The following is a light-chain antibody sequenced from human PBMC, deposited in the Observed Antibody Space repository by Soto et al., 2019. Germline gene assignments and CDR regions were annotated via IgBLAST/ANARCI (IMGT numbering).Light chain of an antibody. V-gene: IGLV2-14*01. J-gene: IGLJ1*01. CDR3: SSYTSSSPLYV. Sequence: QSALTQPASVSGSPGQSITISCTGTSSDVGGYNYVSWYQQHPGKAPKLMIYDVSNRASGVSNRFSGSKSGNTASLTISGLQAEDEADYYCSSYTSSSPLYVFGTGTKLTVL. CDR1: SSDVGGYNY. CDR2: DVS.